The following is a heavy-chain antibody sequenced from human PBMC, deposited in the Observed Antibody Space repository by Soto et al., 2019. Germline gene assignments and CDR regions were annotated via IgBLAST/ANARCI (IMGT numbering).Heavy chain of an antibody. CDR2: ISWDGGST. CDR3: AKDIKLTAMAPYYYYYGMDV. CDR1: GFTFDDYT. J-gene: IGHJ6*02. D-gene: IGHD5-18*01. V-gene: IGHV3-43*01. Sequence: PGGSLRLSCAASGFTFDDYTMHWVGQSPGKGLEWVSLISWDGGSTYYADSVKGRFTISRDNSKNSLYLQMNSLRTEDTALYYCAKDIKLTAMAPYYYYYGMDVWGQGTTVTVSS.